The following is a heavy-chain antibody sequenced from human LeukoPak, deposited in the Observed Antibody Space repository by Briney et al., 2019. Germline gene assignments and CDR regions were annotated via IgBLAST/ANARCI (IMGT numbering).Heavy chain of an antibody. V-gene: IGHV3-48*03. J-gene: IGHJ4*02. CDR2: ISSSGSTI. CDR3: AALYDSSGYYPGIDY. D-gene: IGHD3-22*01. CDR1: GFTFSSYE. Sequence: PGGSLRLSCAASGFTFSSYEMNWVRQAPGKGLEWVSYISSSGSTIYYADSVKGRFTISRDNAMNSLYLQMNSLRAEDTAVYYCAALYDSSGYYPGIDYWGQGTLVTVSS.